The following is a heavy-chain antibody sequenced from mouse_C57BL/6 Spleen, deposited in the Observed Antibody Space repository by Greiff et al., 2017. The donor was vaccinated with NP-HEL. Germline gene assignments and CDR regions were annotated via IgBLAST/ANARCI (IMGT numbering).Heavy chain of an antibody. CDR2: INPNNGGT. CDR1: GYTFTDYY. CDR3: ARFDYDVNWDFDV. Sequence: EVQLQQSGPELVKPGASVKISCKASGYTFTDYYMNWVKQSHGKSLEWIGDINPNNGGTSYNQKLKGKATLTVDKSSSTAYMELRSLTSEDSAVYYCARFDYDVNWDFDVWGTGTTVTVSS. J-gene: IGHJ1*03. V-gene: IGHV1-26*01. D-gene: IGHD2-4*01.